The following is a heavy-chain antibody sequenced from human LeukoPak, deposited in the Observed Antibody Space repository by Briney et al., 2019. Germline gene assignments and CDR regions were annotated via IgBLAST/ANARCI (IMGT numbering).Heavy chain of an antibody. CDR3: ARGVTGTTQLFDY. Sequence: SETLSLTCAVSGGSFSGYYWSWIRHPPGKGLEWIGEINHSGSTNYNPSLKSRVTISVDTSKNQFSLELSSVTAADTAVYYCARGVTGTTQLFDYWGQGTLVTVSS. CDR2: INHSGST. D-gene: IGHD1-7*01. CDR1: GGSFSGYY. V-gene: IGHV4-34*01. J-gene: IGHJ4*02.